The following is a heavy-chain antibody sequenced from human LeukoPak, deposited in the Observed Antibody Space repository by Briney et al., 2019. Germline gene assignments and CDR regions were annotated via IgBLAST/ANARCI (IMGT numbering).Heavy chain of an antibody. CDR1: GGTFSSYA. Sequence: GSSVKVSCKASGGTFSSYAISWVRQAPGQGPEWMGGIIPIFGTANYAQKFQGRVTITTDESTSTAYMELSSLRSEDTAVYYCAREGGIAAAGTFDPWGQGTLVTVSS. CDR3: AREGGIAAAGTFDP. D-gene: IGHD6-13*01. J-gene: IGHJ5*02. CDR2: IIPIFGTA. V-gene: IGHV1-69*05.